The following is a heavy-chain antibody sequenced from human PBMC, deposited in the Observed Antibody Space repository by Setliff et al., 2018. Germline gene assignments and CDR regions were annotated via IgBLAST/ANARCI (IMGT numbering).Heavy chain of an antibody. V-gene: IGHV1-2*02. CDR1: GFTFTDHC. D-gene: IGHD2-15*01. J-gene: IGHJ4*02. CDR2: INLHSGGT. Sequence: ASVKVSCKASGFTFTDHCMHWVRQAPGQGPEWMGWINLHSGGTNYAQKFQDRVTMTSDTSITTAYMELSSLTSDDRAIYYCARGRIGSTWTGDYWGQGTLVTVSS. CDR3: ARGRIGSTWTGDY.